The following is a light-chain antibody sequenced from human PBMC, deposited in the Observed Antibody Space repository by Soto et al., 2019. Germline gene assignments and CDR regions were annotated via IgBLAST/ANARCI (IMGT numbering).Light chain of an antibody. Sequence: QSALTQPASVSGSPGQSITISCTGTSSDVGGYNYVSWYQHHPGKAPKLMIYDVSNRPSGVSNRFSGSKSGNTASLTISGLQAADEAHYYCSSYTSSDTWVFGGGTKVTVL. J-gene: IGLJ3*02. CDR1: SSDVGGYNY. CDR3: SSYTSSDTWV. V-gene: IGLV2-14*03. CDR2: DVS.